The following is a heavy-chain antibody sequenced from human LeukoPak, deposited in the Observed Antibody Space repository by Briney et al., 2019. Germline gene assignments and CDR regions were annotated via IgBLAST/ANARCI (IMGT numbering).Heavy chain of an antibody. J-gene: IGHJ4*02. CDR2: ISSSSSYI. V-gene: IGHV3-21*01. CDR1: GFTFSSYS. D-gene: IGHD1-26*01. Sequence: PGGSLRLSCAASGFTFSSYSMNWVRQAPGKGLEWVSSISSSSSYIYYADSVNGRFTISRDNAKNSLYLQMNSLRAEDTAVYYCARDRGIVGAMSYFDYWGQGTLVTVSS. CDR3: ARDRGIVGAMSYFDY.